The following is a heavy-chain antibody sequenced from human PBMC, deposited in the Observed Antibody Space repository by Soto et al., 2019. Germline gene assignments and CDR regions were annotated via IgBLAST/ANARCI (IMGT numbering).Heavy chain of an antibody. CDR1: GFTFSSYA. CDR3: AKFRRGWDSSSWYVHYYYYGMDV. CDR2: ISGSGGST. J-gene: IGHJ6*02. V-gene: IGHV3-23*01. D-gene: IGHD6-13*01. Sequence: EVQLLESGGGLVQPGGSLRLSCAASGFTFSSYAMSWVRQAPGKGLEWVSAISGSGGSTYYADSVKGRFTISRDNAKNTLYLQINSLRPEDTAVYYCAKFRRGWDSSSWYVHYYYYGMDVWGQGTTGTVSS.